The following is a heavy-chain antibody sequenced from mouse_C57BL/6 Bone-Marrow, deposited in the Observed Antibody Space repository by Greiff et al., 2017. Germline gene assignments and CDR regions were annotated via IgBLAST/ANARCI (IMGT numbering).Heavy chain of an antibody. CDR1: GYTFTNYW. CDR2: MHPNGGSP. D-gene: IGHD2-4*01. Sequence: QVQLQQPGAELVKPGASVKLSCKASGYTFTNYWMHWVKQRPGQGLEWIGMMHPNGGSPDYNEKFKSEATLSVDKSSRTAYMELSSLTSEDSAVYSWARSYDCDDYTMDYWGQGTSVTVSS. J-gene: IGHJ4*01. V-gene: IGHV1-64*01. CDR3: ARSYDCDDYTMDY.